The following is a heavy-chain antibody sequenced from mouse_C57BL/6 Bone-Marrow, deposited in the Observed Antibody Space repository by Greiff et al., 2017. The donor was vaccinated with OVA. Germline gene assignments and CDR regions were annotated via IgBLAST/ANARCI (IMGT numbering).Heavy chain of an antibody. V-gene: IGHV5-2*03. D-gene: IGHD2-1*01. CDR2: INSDGGST. Sequence: DVMLVESGGGLVQPGESLKLSCESNEYEFPSHDMSWVRKTPEKRLELVAAINSDGGSTYYPDTMERRFIISRDNTKKTLYLQMSSLRSEDTAVYYCARHAYGNYNWYFDVWGTGTTVTVSS. CDR3: ARHAYGNYNWYFDV. CDR1: EYEFPSHD. J-gene: IGHJ1*03.